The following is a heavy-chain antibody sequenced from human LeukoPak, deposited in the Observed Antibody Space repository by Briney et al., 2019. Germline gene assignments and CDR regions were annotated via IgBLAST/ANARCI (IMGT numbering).Heavy chain of an antibody. J-gene: IGHJ4*02. D-gene: IGHD6-19*01. CDR3: AKDRGIAVAGTPDY. V-gene: IGHV3-30*02. Sequence: GGSLRLSCAASGFTFSIYGMHWVRQAPGKGLEWVTFIRYDGSNKYYADSVKGRFTISRDNSKNTLYLQMNSLRAEDTAVYYCAKDRGIAVAGTPDYWGQGTLVTVSS. CDR1: GFTFSIYG. CDR2: IRYDGSNK.